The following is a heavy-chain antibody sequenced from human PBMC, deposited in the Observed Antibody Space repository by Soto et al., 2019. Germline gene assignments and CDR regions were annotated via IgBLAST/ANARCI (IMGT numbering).Heavy chain of an antibody. V-gene: IGHV1-18*01. D-gene: IGHD1-26*01. Sequence: ASVKVSCKASGYTFTSYGISWVRQAPGQGLEWMGWISAYNGNTNYAQKLQGRVTMTTDTSTSTAYMELRSLRSDDTAVYYCARDPGIVGATGSFNWFDPWGQGTLVTVSS. J-gene: IGHJ5*02. CDR2: ISAYNGNT. CDR3: ARDPGIVGATGSFNWFDP. CDR1: GYTFTSYG.